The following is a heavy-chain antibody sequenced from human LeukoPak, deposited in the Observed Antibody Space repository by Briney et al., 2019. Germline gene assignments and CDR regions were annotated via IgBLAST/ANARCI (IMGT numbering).Heavy chain of an antibody. CDR3: AKSLYGSGSYYNWFDP. CDR1: GGSFSGYH. D-gene: IGHD3-10*01. V-gene: IGHV4-34*01. Sequence: SETLPLTCTVSGGSFSGYHWSWIRQSPGKGLEWIGEINHRGSTNYNPSLKRRVTMSLDTSKNQFSLKLSSVTAADTAVYYCAKSLYGSGSYYNWFDPWGQGTLVTVSP. CDR2: INHRGST. J-gene: IGHJ5*02.